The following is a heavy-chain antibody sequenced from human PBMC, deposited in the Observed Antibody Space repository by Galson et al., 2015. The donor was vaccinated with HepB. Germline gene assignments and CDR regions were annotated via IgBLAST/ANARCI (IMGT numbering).Heavy chain of an antibody. CDR3: GTGVYSSSWFAQIAEYFQH. J-gene: IGHJ1*01. CDR1: GGTFSSYA. Sequence: SVKVSCKASGGTFSSYAISWVRQAPGQGLEWMGGIIPIFGTANYAQKFQGRVTITADESTSTAYMELSSLRSEDTAVYYCGTGVYSSSWFAQIAEYFQHWGQGTLVTVSS. D-gene: IGHD6-13*01. V-gene: IGHV1-69*13. CDR2: IIPIFGTA.